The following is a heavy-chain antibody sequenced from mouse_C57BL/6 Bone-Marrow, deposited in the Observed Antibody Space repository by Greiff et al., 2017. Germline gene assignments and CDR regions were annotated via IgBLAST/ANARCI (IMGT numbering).Heavy chain of an antibody. J-gene: IGHJ1*03. V-gene: IGHV7-3*01. CDR2: IRNKANGYTT. CDR1: GFTFTDYY. CDR3: ARYDYGSSCDWYFDV. Sequence: EVKVVESGGGLVQPGGSLSLSCAASGFTFTDYYMSWVRQPPGKALEWLGFIRNKANGYTTEYSVPVKGRITISRDNSQSILYLQMNALRAEDSATYYCARYDYGSSCDWYFDVWGTGTTVTVSS. D-gene: IGHD1-1*01.